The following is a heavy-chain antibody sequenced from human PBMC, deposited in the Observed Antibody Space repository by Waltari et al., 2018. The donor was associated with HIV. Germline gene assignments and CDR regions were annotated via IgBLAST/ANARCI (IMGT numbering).Heavy chain of an antibody. CDR2: IRSKTDGGTT. J-gene: IGHJ5*02. V-gene: IGHV3-15*01. CDR1: GFTFISAW. Sequence: EVQLVESGGGLVKPGGSLRLSCAASGFTFISAWLTWVRQAPGKGVEWVGRIRSKTDGGTTEYAAPVKGRFTISRDDSKNTMYLQMNSLKTEDTAVYYCIHNWFDPWGQGTLVTVSS. CDR3: IHNWFDP.